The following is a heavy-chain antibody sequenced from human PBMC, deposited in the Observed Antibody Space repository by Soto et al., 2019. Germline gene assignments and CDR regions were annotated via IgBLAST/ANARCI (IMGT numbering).Heavy chain of an antibody. CDR3: ARDQVKGTMTIL. J-gene: IGHJ4*02. V-gene: IGHV3-30-3*01. CDR2: ISYDGSNK. D-gene: IGHD4-17*01. Sequence: GGSLRLSCAASGFTFINYARHWVRQAPGKGLEWVAVISYDGSNKYYADSVKGRFTISRDNSKNTMYLQMNSLSAEDTAVYHCARDQVKGTMTILWGQGTLVTVYS. CDR1: GFTFINYA.